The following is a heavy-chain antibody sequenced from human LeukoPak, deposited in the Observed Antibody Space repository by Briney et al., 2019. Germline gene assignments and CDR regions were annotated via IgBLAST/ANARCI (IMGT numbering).Heavy chain of an antibody. CDR1: GYTFTSYD. CDR3: ASSSLYSYGSMVDY. CDR2: MNPNSGNT. D-gene: IGHD5-18*01. V-gene: IGHV1-8*01. J-gene: IGHJ4*02. Sequence: ASVKVSCKASGYTFTSYDINWVRQATGQGLEWMGWMNPNSGNTGYAQKFQGRVTITRNTSISTAYMELSSLRSEDTAVYYRASSSLYSYGSMVDYWGQGTLVTVSS.